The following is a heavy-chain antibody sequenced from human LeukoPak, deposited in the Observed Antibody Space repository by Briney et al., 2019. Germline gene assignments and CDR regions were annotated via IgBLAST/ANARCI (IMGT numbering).Heavy chain of an antibody. CDR1: GFTFDDYA. CDR2: IGWNSGSI. D-gene: IGHD6-13*01. CDR3: AKDFGSSSWYIFDY. Sequence: PGRSLRLSCAASGFTFDDYAMHWVRQAPGKGLEWVSGIGWNSGSIGYADSVKGRFTISRDNAKNSLYLQMNSLRAEDTALYYCAKDFGSSSWYIFDYWGQGTLVTVSS. V-gene: IGHV3-9*01. J-gene: IGHJ4*02.